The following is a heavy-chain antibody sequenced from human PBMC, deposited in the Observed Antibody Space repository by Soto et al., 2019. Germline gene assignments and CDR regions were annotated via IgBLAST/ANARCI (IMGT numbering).Heavy chain of an antibody. CDR1: GDSISSRSYY. Sequence: NPSETLSLTCSVFGDSISSRSYYWAWIRRPPGMGLEWIASISYTGNTYYNPSLTSRAAISGDTSKNQFSLKLSFVTAAGTAVYYCARFSWYDGDSITNYYMDFWGNGATVTVSS. CDR2: ISYTGNT. D-gene: IGHD6-13*01. V-gene: IGHV4-39*01. J-gene: IGHJ6*03. CDR3: ARFSWYDGDSITNYYMDF.